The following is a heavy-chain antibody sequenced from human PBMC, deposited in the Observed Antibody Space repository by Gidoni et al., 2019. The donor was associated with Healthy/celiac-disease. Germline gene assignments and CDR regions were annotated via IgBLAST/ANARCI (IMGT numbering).Heavy chain of an antibody. Sequence: EVQLVESGGGLVQPGGSLRLSCAASGFTVSSNYMSWVRQAPGKGLEWVSVIYSGGSTYYADSVKGRFTISRDNSKNTLYLQMNSLRAEDTAVYYCARDFSTMIVGHWGQGTLVTVSS. CDR1: GFTVSSNY. CDR3: ARDFSTMIVGH. D-gene: IGHD3-22*01. J-gene: IGHJ4*02. CDR2: IYSGGST. V-gene: IGHV3-66*01.